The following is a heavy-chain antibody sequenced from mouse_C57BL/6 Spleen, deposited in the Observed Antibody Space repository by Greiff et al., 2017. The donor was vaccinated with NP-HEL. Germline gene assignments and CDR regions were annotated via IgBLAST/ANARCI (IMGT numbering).Heavy chain of an antibody. CDR2: ISDGGSYT. CDR1: GFTFSSYA. D-gene: IGHD2-4*01. J-gene: IGHJ3*01. V-gene: IGHV5-4*03. CDR3: ARNYDYDQGFAY. Sequence: EVKLVESGGGLVKPGGSLKLSCAASGFTFSSYAMSWVRQTPEKRLEWVATISDGGSYTYYPANVKGRFTISRDNAKNNLYLQMSHLKSEDTAMYYCARNYDYDQGFAYWGQGTLVTVSA.